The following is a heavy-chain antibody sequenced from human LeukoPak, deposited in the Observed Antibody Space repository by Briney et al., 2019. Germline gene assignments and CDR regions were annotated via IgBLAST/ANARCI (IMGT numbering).Heavy chain of an antibody. J-gene: IGHJ5*02. V-gene: IGHV3-23*01. Sequence: GGSLRLSCAASGFTFSSYAMSWVRQAPGKGLEWVSAISGSGGSTYYADSVKGRFTISRDNAKNSLYLQMNSLRAEDTALYYCAKGSIAVAGRFDPWGQGTLVTVSS. CDR3: AKGSIAVAGRFDP. CDR1: GFTFSSYA. D-gene: IGHD6-19*01. CDR2: ISGSGGST.